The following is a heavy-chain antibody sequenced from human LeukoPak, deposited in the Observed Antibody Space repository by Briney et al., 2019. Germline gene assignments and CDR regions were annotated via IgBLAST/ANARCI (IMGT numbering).Heavy chain of an antibody. V-gene: IGHV1-2*02. CDR1: GYTFTGYY. Sequence: ASVKVSCKASGYTFTGYYMHWVRQAPGQGLEWMGWINPNSGGTNYAQKFQGRVTMTRDTSISTAYMELRSLRSDDTAVYYCARDFTPYYYGSGNSLGYWGQGTLVTVSS. J-gene: IGHJ4*02. CDR3: ARDFTPYYYGSGNSLGY. CDR2: INPNSGGT. D-gene: IGHD3-10*01.